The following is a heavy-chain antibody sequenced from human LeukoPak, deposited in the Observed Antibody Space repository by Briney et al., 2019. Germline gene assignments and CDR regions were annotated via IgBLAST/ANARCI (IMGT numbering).Heavy chain of an antibody. D-gene: IGHD4-17*01. J-gene: IGHJ4*02. V-gene: IGHV3-30-3*01. CDR3: ARAQTTVTTGGFY. Sequence: GGSLRLSCAASGFTFSTYAMHWVRQAPGKGLEWVAVISYHGIDKFYADSVKSRFTISRDNSKNTLYLQMNSLRAEDTAVYYCARAQTTVTTGGFYWGQGTLVTVSS. CDR1: GFTFSTYA. CDR2: ISYHGIDK.